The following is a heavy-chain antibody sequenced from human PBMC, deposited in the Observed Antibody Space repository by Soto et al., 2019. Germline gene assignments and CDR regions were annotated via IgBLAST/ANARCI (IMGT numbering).Heavy chain of an antibody. Sequence: SETLSLTCTVSGGSISGYYWSWVRQPPGKGLEYIGYIYHTGSTQYNPFLKSRVTMSVDTSKNQLSLRLSSVTAADTAVYYCVRRTGYGDQYCYMDVWGKGTTVTVSS. CDR3: VRRTGYGDQYCYMDV. CDR1: GGSISGYY. V-gene: IGHV4-59*08. CDR2: IYHTGST. J-gene: IGHJ6*03. D-gene: IGHD4-17*01.